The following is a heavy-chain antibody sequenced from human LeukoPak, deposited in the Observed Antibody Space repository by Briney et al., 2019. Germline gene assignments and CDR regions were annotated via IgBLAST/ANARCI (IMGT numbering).Heavy chain of an antibody. CDR3: ASSTTVTKGGDY. CDR2: IYYSGST. V-gene: IGHV4-31*03. J-gene: IGHJ4*02. Sequence: SETLSLTCTVSGGSISSGGYYWGWIRQHPGRGLEWIGYIYYSGSTYYNPSLKSRVTISVDTSKNQFSLKLSSVTAADTAVYYCASSTTVTKGGDYWGQGTLVTVSS. D-gene: IGHD4-11*01. CDR1: GGSISSGGYY.